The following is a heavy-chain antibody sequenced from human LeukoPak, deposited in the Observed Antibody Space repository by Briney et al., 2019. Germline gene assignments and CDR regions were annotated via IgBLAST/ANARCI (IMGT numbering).Heavy chain of an antibody. D-gene: IGHD4-17*01. CDR3: ARSTVTELPFDY. Sequence: WIGYIYYSGSTYYTPSLNSQVTISVDTSNNQFSLKLSSVTVADTAVYYCARSTVTELPFDYWGQGTLVTVSS. V-gene: IGHV4-30-4*01. J-gene: IGHJ4*02. CDR2: IYYSGST.